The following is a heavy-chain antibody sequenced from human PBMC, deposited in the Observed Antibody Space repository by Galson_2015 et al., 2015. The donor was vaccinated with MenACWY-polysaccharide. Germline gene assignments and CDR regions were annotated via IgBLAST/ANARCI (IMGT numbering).Heavy chain of an antibody. Sequence: LRLSCAASGFTFRSYAIHWVRQAPGKGLEWVAVISYDGTNKYYADSVKGRSTISRDNSKNTVYLQMNSLRVEDTAVYYCARSYCSRTSCDGMDVWGQGTTVTVSS. J-gene: IGHJ6*02. CDR2: ISYDGTNK. D-gene: IGHD2-2*01. CDR3: ARSYCSRTSCDGMDV. V-gene: IGHV3-30-3*01. CDR1: GFTFRSYA.